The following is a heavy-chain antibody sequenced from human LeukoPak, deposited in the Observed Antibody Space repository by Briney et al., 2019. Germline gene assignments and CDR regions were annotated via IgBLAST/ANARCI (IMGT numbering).Heavy chain of an antibody. CDR2: ISYDGSNK. J-gene: IGHJ5*02. CDR3: ARERITMVRGVRLGWFDP. CDR1: GFTFSSYA. D-gene: IGHD3-10*01. V-gene: IGHV3-30-3*01. Sequence: GGSLRLSCAASGFTFSSYAMHWVRQAPGKGLEWVAVISYDGSNKYYADSVKGRFTISRDNSKNTLYLQMNSLRAEDTAVYYCARERITMVRGVRLGWFDPWGQGTLVTVSS.